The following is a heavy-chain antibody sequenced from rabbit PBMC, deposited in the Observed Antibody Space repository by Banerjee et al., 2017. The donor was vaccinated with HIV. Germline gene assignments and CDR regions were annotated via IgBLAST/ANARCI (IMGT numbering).Heavy chain of an antibody. CDR3: VRGGYYGSGWGDYGLDL. J-gene: IGHJ6*01. D-gene: IGHD4-1*01. CDR2: IDPVFGST. Sequence: QEQLVESGGGLVQPGGSLKLSCKASGFDFSSYGVSWVRQAPGKGLEWIGYIDPVFGSTYYANWVNGRFTISSHNAQNTLYLQLNSLTAADTATYFCVRGGYYGSGWGDYGLDLWGQGTLVTVS. V-gene: IGHV1S47*01. CDR1: GFDFSSYG.